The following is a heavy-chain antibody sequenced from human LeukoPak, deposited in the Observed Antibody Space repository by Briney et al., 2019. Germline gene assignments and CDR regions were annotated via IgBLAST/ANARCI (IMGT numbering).Heavy chain of an antibody. V-gene: IGHV3-48*01. CDR2: IHRSGTPT. CDR3: AREGGGYSYGWDYFDY. J-gene: IGHJ4*02. D-gene: IGHD5-18*01. Sequence: GGSLRLSCAASGFAFSSYSMNWVRQAPGKGLECISYIHRSGTPTYYSDSVKGRFTISRDNAKNTLYLQMNSLRAEDTAVYYCAREGGGYSYGWDYFDYWGQGALVTVSS. CDR1: GFAFSSYS.